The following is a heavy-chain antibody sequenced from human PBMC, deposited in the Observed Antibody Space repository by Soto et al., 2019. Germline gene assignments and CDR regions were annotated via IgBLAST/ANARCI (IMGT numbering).Heavy chain of an antibody. D-gene: IGHD6-13*01. J-gene: IGHJ6*02. V-gene: IGHV5-10-1*01. CDR2: IDPSDAYT. Sequence: GESLKISCKGFGYSFSSYWISWVRQMPGKGLEWMGRIDPSDAYTNYSPSFQGHVTISTDKSISTAYLQWSSLRASDTAMYYCARLSRSSSSYGMDVWGQGTTVTVSS. CDR1: GYSFSSYW. CDR3: ARLSRSSSSYGMDV.